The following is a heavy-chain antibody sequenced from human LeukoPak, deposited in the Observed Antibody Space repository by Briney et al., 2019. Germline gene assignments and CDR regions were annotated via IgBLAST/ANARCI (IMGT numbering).Heavy chain of an antibody. CDR3: ARDAYGSGSYGGLYGMDV. D-gene: IGHD3-10*01. CDR1: GGTFSSYA. V-gene: IGHV1-69*06. J-gene: IGHJ6*04. Sequence: SVKVSCKASGGTFSSYAISWVRQAPGQGLEWMGGIIPIFGTANYAQRFQGGVTITADKSTSTAYMELSSLRSEDTAVYYCARDAYGSGSYGGLYGMDVWGKGTTVTVSS. CDR2: IIPIFGTA.